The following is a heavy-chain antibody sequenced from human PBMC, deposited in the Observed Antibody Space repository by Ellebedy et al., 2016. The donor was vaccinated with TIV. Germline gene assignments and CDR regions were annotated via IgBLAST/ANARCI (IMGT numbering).Heavy chain of an antibody. CDR2: IRYDGSDK. D-gene: IGHD3-10*01. J-gene: IGHJ5*02. CDR3: AKVLFEFGEFESPFDP. CDR1: GFTFHSYG. Sequence: GESLKISCAASGFTFHSYGMHWVRQAPGKGLEWVTFIRYDGSDKYYADSVKGRFTVSRDNSKNTLTLQMNSLRLEDTAVYYCAKVLFEFGEFESPFDPWGQGTLVIVSS. V-gene: IGHV3-30*02.